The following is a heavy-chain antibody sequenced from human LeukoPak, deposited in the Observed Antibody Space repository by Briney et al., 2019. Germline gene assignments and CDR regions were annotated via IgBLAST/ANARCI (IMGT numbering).Heavy chain of an antibody. D-gene: IGHD3-16*01. CDR1: GFSFSTYW. J-gene: IGHJ4*02. Sequence: GGSLRLSCAASGFSFSTYWMSWVRQAPGKGLEWVANIKQDGSEKYYVDSLKGRFTISRDNSKNTLYLQMNSLTADDTAVYYCARDPLGVLSYFDYWGQGTLVTVSS. CDR2: IKQDGSEK. V-gene: IGHV3-7*01. CDR3: ARDPLGVLSYFDY.